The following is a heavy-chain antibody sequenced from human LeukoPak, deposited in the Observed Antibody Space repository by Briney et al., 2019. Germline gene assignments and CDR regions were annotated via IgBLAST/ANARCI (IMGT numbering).Heavy chain of an antibody. CDR3: ARDLGWHCSGGSCYKVGSNWFDP. CDR2: IYTSGST. CDR1: GGSISSYY. J-gene: IGHJ5*02. V-gene: IGHV4-4*08. D-gene: IGHD2-15*01. Sequence: PSETLSLTCTVSGGSISSYYWSWIRQPPGKGLEWIGYIYTSGSTNHNPSLKSRVTISVDTSKNQFSLKLSSVTAADTAVYYCARDLGWHCSGGSCYKVGSNWFDPWGQGTLVTVSS.